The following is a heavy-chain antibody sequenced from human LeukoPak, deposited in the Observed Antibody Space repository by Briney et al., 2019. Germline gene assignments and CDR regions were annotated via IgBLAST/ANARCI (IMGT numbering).Heavy chain of an antibody. J-gene: IGHJ4*02. Sequence: GGSLRLSCAASGFTFSSYAMHWVRQAPGKGLEWVAVISYDGSNKYYADSVKGRFTISRDNSRNTLFLQMNSLRTEDTAIYYCAKDFLDYGSGSYYDWGQGTLVTVSS. D-gene: IGHD3-10*01. V-gene: IGHV3-30-3*01. CDR3: AKDFLDYGSGSYYD. CDR1: GFTFSSYA. CDR2: ISYDGSNK.